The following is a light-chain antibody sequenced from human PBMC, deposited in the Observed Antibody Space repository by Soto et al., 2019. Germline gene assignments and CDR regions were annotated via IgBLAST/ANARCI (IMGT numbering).Light chain of an antibody. CDR1: QGLSSSY. CDR3: QQYGSSVT. V-gene: IGKV3-20*01. Sequence: TQSPATLSVSPGERATLSCRASQGLSSSYLAWYQQKPGQAPRLLIYGASSRATGIPDRFSGSGSGTDFTLTISRLEPEDFAVYYCQQYGSSVTFGQGTRLEIK. J-gene: IGKJ5*01. CDR2: GAS.